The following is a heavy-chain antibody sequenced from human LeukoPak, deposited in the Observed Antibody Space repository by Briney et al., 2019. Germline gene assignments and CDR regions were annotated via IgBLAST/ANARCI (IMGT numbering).Heavy chain of an antibody. CDR1: GGSIGSYY. CDR2: IYYGGNT. Sequence: SETLSLACTVSGGSIGSYYWSWIRQPPRKGLEWIGYIYYGGNTDHNPSLKSRVSISVDTSKNQVSLRLTSVTAADTAVYYCARGTISMDVWGRGTTVTISS. CDR3: ARGTISMDV. D-gene: IGHD3-9*01. V-gene: IGHV4-59*01. J-gene: IGHJ6*03.